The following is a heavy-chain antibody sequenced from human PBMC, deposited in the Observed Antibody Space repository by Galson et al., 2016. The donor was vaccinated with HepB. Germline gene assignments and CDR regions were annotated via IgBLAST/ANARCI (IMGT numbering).Heavy chain of an antibody. CDR1: GFSFSTYT. J-gene: IGHJ4*02. Sequence: SLRLSCAASGFSFSTYTMNWVRQTPGKGLEWVSSISNSGSYTYYADSVKGRFTISRDNAKNSLHLQMDGLRAEDTAVYYCATDTGSYYAKWGQGTLVTVPS. V-gene: IGHV3-21*01. CDR2: ISNSGSYT. D-gene: IGHD1-26*01. CDR3: ATDTGSYYAK.